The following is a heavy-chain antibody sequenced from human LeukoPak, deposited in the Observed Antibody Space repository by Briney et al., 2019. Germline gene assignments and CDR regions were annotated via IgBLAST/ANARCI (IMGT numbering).Heavy chain of an antibody. V-gene: IGHV1-24*01. Sequence: VASVKVSCKVSGYTLTELSMHWVRQAPGKGLEWMGGFDPEDGETIYAQKFQGRVTTTEDTSTDTAYMELSSLRSEDTAVYYCATDDGTAMGNHFDYWGQGTLVTVSS. CDR2: FDPEDGET. J-gene: IGHJ4*02. CDR1: GYTLTELS. CDR3: ATDDGTAMGNHFDY. D-gene: IGHD5-18*01.